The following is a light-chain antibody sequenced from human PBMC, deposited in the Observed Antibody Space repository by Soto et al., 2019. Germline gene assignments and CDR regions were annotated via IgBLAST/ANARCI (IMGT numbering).Light chain of an antibody. CDR1: SSDIGAYIY. Sequence: QSVLTQPPSAPGSPGQSVTISCTGTSSDIGAYIYVSWYQQHPGKAPKLMISEVSRRPSGVPERFSGSKSGNTASLTVSGLQADDEAHYYCCSYAGSNNFVFGTGTKVTLL. CDR2: EVS. CDR3: CSYAGSNNFV. J-gene: IGLJ1*01. V-gene: IGLV2-8*01.